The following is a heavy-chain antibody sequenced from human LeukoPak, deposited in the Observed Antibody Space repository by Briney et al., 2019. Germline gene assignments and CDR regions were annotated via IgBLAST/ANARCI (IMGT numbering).Heavy chain of an antibody. J-gene: IGHJ4*02. CDR1: ASTFSTYA. CDR2: ISTGNGNT. CDR3: ARENYYRIGRFDRAYLDD. V-gene: IGHV1-3*03. Sequence: GASVKLSCKASASTFSTYAIHWVPQAPGQGLEWMGWISTGNGNTRYSKAFQDRVTISRDTSASTVYMELRGLRSEEMAVYFCARENYYRIGRFDRAYLDDWGEGTLVTVSS. D-gene: IGHD3-10*01.